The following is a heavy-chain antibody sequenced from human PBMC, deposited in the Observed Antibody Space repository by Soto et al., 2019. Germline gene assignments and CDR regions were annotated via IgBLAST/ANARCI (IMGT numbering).Heavy chain of an antibody. D-gene: IGHD3-10*01. CDR1: GFTFSDYY. Sequence: GSLRLSCAASGFTFSDYYMTWIRQAPGKGLEWVSYIGSGGSSIYYADSVKGRFTISRDNAKNSLYLQMNSLRAEDTAMYYCASLAIGTIIRGAPDFWGQGTLVTVSS. CDR3: ASLAIGTIIRGAPDF. V-gene: IGHV3-11*01. CDR2: IGSGGSSI. J-gene: IGHJ4*02.